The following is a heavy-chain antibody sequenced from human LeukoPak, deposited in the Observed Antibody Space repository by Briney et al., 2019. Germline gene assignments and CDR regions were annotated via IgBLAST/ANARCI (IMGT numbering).Heavy chain of an antibody. CDR1: GGSISSYY. CDR2: IYYSGST. D-gene: IGHD1-26*01. J-gene: IGHJ4*02. CDR3: AREVGAFDY. Sequence: KPSETLSPTCTVSGGSISSYYWSWIRQPPGKGLEWIGYIYYSGSTNYNPSLKSRVTISVDTSKNQFSLKLSSVTAADTAVYYCAREVGAFDYWGQGTLVTVSS. V-gene: IGHV4-59*01.